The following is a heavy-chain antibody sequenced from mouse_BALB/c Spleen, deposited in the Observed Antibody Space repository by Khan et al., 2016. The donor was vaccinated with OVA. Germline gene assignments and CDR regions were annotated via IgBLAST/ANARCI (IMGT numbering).Heavy chain of an antibody. V-gene: IGHV1S81*02. Sequence: QVQLQQSGAELVKAGASVKMSCKASGYTFTSYWMHWVKQRLGQGLEWFAETNPTNGRTYYNEKFKSKATLTVDKSSSTAYMLLSGPTFEDSAVYYCARIKKIVGTYVDYWGQGTTLTVSS. CDR3: ARIKKIVGTYVDY. D-gene: IGHD1-1*01. J-gene: IGHJ2*01. CDR2: TNPTNGRT. CDR1: GYTFTSYW.